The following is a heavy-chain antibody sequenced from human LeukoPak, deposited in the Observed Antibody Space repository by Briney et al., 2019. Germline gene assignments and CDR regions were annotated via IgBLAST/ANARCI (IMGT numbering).Heavy chain of an antibody. V-gene: IGHV3-20*04. CDR3: AKDDEVEAVSGSFDY. Sequence: GGSLRLSCAASGFIFDDYGMSWVRQAPGKGLEWVSGINWNGGSTGYADSVKGRFTISRDNAKNSLYLQMNSLRAEDTAVYYCAKDDEVEAVSGSFDYWGQGTLVTVSS. J-gene: IGHJ4*02. CDR1: GFIFDDYG. CDR2: INWNGGST. D-gene: IGHD6-19*01.